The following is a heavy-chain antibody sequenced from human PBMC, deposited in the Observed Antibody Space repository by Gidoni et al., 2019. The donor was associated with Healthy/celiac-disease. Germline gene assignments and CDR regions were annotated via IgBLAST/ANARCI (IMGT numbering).Heavy chain of an antibody. D-gene: IGHD1-26*01. CDR3: ARDVGATTG. CDR2: ISSSSSYI. V-gene: IGHV3-21*01. Sequence: EVQLVESGGGLVKPGGSLRLSGAASGFTFSSYSMNWVRQAPGKGLEWVSSISSSSSYISYADSVKGRFTISRDNAKNSLYLQMNSLSAEDTAVYYCARDVGATTGWGQGTLVTVSS. J-gene: IGHJ4*02. CDR1: GFTFSSYS.